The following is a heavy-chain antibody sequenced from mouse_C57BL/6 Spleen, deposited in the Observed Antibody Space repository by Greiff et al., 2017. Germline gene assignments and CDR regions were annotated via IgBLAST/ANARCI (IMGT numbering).Heavy chain of an antibody. D-gene: IGHD1-1*01. CDR2: SRNKANDYTT. J-gene: IGHJ1*03. CDR3: ARDASSHWYFDV. CDR1: GFTFSDFY. V-gene: IGHV7-1*01. Sequence: EVKLVESGGGLVQSGRSLRLSCATSGFTFSDFYMEWVRQAPGKGLEWIAASRNKANDYTTEYSASVKGRFIVSRDTSQSILYLQMNALGAEDTAIYYCARDASSHWYFDVWGTGTTVTVSS.